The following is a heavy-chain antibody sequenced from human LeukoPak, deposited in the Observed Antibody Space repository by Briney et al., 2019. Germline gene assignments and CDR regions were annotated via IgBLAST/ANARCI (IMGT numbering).Heavy chain of an antibody. D-gene: IGHD3-22*01. J-gene: IGHJ4*02. V-gene: IGHV4-59*01. CDR2: IYYSGST. CDR3: ARVTGYMIEDYFDY. Sequence: SETLSLTCTVSGDSIRSYSWSWIRQPPGKGLEWIGYIYYSGSTNYNSSLKSRVTISVDTSKNQFSLRLSSVTAADTAVYYCARVTGYMIEDYFDYWGQGILVTVSS. CDR1: GDSIRSYS.